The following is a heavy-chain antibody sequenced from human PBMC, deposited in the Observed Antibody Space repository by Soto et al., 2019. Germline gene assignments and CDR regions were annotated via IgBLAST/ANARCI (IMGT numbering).Heavy chain of an antibody. D-gene: IGHD2-15*01. Sequence: QVQLVQSGAEVKKPGSSVKVSCKASGGTFSSYTISWVRQAPGQGLEWMGRIIPILGIANDAQKFQGRVTITADKSTITAYMELSSLRSEDTAVYYCARAHLGYCSGGSCYWFDPWGQGTLVTVSS. CDR1: GGTFSSYT. V-gene: IGHV1-69*02. J-gene: IGHJ5*02. CDR3: ARAHLGYCSGGSCYWFDP. CDR2: IIPILGIA.